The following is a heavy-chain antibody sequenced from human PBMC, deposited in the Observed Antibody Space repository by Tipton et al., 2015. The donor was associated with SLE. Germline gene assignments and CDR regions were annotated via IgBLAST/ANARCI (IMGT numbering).Heavy chain of an antibody. D-gene: IGHD2-15*01. V-gene: IGHV3-21*01. J-gene: IGHJ4*02. CDR2: ISSSSSYI. CDR3: ARAGDYYDASGGSDY. CDR1: GFTFDDYA. Sequence: SLRLSCAASGFTFDDYAMHWVRQGPGKGLEWVSSISSSSSYIYYADSVKGRFTISRDNAKNSLYLQMNSLRAEDTAVYYCARAGDYYDASGGSDYWGQGTLVTVSS.